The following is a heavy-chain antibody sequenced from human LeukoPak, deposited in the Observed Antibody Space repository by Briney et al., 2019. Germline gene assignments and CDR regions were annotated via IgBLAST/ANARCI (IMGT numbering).Heavy chain of an antibody. Sequence: GGSLRLSCVASGFTSASYVMSWVRQAPGKGLEWVSTISGSGGNIDYADSVKGRFTISRDNAKRSLYLQMNSLRDEDTAVYYCARDPPTGGFDSWGQGTLVTVSS. CDR2: ISGSGGNI. CDR1: GFTSASYV. V-gene: IGHV3-23*01. J-gene: IGHJ4*02. CDR3: ARDPPTGGFDS. D-gene: IGHD2-8*02.